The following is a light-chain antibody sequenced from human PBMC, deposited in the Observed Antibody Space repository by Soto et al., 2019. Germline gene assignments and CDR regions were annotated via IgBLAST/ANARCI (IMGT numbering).Light chain of an antibody. CDR2: GNI. CDR3: QSYDSTLSDRYV. Sequence: QSVLTQPPSVSGAPGQRVTISCTGSSSNIGAGYDVHWYQQRPGTAPKLLIFGNINRPSGVPDRFSGSKSGTSASLTITGLQAEYEGDYYCQSYDSTLSDRYVFGTGTKVTVL. J-gene: IGLJ1*01. V-gene: IGLV1-40*01. CDR1: SSNIGAGYD.